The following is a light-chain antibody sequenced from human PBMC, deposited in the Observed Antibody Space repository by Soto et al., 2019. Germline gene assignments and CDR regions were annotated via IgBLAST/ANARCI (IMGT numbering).Light chain of an antibody. V-gene: IGKV3-20*01. CDR1: QSFVNMY. Sequence: IVLTQSPGTLSLSPGERATLSCRASQSFVNMYLAWYQQKPGQAPRLLMYGASRRPAGIPDRFSGSGSGTDFTLTMSRLEPDVFAVYYCQQFGSSPRTFGQGTKVDIK. J-gene: IGKJ1*01. CDR3: QQFGSSPRT. CDR2: GAS.